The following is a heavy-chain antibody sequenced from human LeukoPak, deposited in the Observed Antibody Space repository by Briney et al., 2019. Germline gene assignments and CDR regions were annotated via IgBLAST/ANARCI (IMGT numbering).Heavy chain of an antibody. Sequence: GASVKVSCRASGYTFTTYGISWVRQAPGQGLEWMGWISAYNGNTNYAQKLQGRVTMTTDKSTSTAYMELRSLRSDDTAVYYCAREGGHNYGREFDFWGQGTLVTVSS. J-gene: IGHJ4*02. V-gene: IGHV1-18*01. CDR1: GYTFTTYG. CDR3: AREGGHNYGREFDF. D-gene: IGHD5-18*01. CDR2: ISAYNGNT.